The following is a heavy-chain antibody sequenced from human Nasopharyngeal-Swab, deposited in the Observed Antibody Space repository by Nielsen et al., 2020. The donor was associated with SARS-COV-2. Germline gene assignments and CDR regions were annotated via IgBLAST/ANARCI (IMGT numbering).Heavy chain of an antibody. Sequence: GESLKISCAASGFTFSSYAMHWVRQAPGKGLEWVAVISYDGSNKYYADSVKGRITVSRDNAKNSLYLQMNSLRAEDTAVYYCARGDSSGLPQAVYGMDVWGQGTTVSVSS. CDR1: GFTFSSYA. D-gene: IGHD3-22*01. CDR3: ARGDSSGLPQAVYGMDV. CDR2: ISYDGSNK. V-gene: IGHV3-30-3*01. J-gene: IGHJ6*02.